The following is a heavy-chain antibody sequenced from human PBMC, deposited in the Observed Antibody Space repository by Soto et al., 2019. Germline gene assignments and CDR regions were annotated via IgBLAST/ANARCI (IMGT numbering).Heavy chain of an antibody. D-gene: IGHD1-26*01. J-gene: IGHJ4*02. Sequence: DVQLVESGGGLVQPGGSLRLSCAASGFTFSDHYIDWVRQAPGKGLEWVGRTRNKAHSYTTEYAASVKGRFTISRDNSKNSVYLQMNSLSTEDTAVYYCVRVHCGSYTFDYWGQGTLVIVSS. CDR3: VRVHCGSYTFDY. CDR1: GFTFSDHY. V-gene: IGHV3-72*01. CDR2: TRNKAHSYTT.